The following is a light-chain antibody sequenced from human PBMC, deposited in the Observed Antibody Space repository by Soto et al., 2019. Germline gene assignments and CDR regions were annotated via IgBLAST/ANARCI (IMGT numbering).Light chain of an antibody. CDR3: QQLNSHPRT. CDR1: QSVSSSY. V-gene: IGKV3-20*01. CDR2: GAS. J-gene: IGKJ2*01. Sequence: EIVLTQSPGTLSLSPGERATLSCRASQSVSSSYLAWYQQKPGQAPRLLIYGASSRATVIPDRFSGSGSGTDFTLTISSLQPEDFATYYCQQLNSHPRTFGQGTKLEIK.